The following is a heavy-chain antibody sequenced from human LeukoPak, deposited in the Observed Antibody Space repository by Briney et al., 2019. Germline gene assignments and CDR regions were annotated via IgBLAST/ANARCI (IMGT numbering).Heavy chain of an antibody. J-gene: IGHJ4*02. CDR3: ARVRGVIVATITGGGPYYFDY. CDR2: IYYSGST. V-gene: IGHV4-30-4*01. Sequence: SQTLSLTCTVSGRSISSGDYYWSWIRQPPGKGLEWIGYIYYSGSTYYNPSLKSRVTISVDTSKNQFSLKLSSVTAADTAVYYCARVRGVIVATITGGGPYYFDYWGQGTLVTVSS. D-gene: IGHD5-12*01. CDR1: GRSISSGDYY.